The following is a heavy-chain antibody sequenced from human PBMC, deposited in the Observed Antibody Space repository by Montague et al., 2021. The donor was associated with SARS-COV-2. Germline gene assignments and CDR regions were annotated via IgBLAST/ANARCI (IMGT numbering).Heavy chain of an antibody. CDR2: ISSGGNK. CDR1: GFTFSTYA. V-gene: IGHV3-23*01. D-gene: IGHD2/OR15-2a*01. J-gene: IGHJ4*02. Sequence: SLRLSCAASGFTFSTYAMNWVRQAPGKGLEWVSGISSGGNKHHADSVKGRFTISRDDSRNTLYLQMHSLRAEDMAMYYCAKNFPGQFYFDDWGQGTLVAVSS. CDR3: AKNFPGQFYFDD.